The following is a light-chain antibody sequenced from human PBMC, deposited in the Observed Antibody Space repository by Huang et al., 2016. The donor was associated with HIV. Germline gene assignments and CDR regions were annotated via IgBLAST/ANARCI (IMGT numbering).Light chain of an antibody. Sequence: DIQMTQSPSSLSASVGDRVTSTCQASQDISNYLSWYQHKPGRAPKTLIFDASSLETVGPSRFSGSGSGTYFTLTIASLQPEDVATYYCQHYDDPYTFGQGTKLEIK. CDR1: QDISNY. V-gene: IGKV1-33*01. CDR3: QHYDDPYT. J-gene: IGKJ2*01. CDR2: DAS.